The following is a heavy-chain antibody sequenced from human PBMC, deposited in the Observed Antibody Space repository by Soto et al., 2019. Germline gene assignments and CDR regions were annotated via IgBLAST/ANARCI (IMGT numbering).Heavy chain of an antibody. CDR1: GFTFTSSA. CDR2: IVVGSGNT. Sequence: SVKVSCKASGFTFTSSAVQWVRQARGQRLEWIGWIVVGSGNTNYAQKFQERVTITRDMSTSTAYMELSSLRSEDTAVYYCAAVPSTSHYYYGMDVWGQGTTVTVSS. CDR3: AAVPSTSHYYYGMDV. V-gene: IGHV1-58*01. J-gene: IGHJ6*02.